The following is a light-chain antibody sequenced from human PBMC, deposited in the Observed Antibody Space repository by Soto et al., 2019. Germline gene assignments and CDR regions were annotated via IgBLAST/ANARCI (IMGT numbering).Light chain of an antibody. V-gene: IGKV3-11*01. J-gene: IGKJ1*01. CDR1: QSVSSY. Sequence: EIVLTQSPATLSLSPGERATLSCRASQSVSSYLAWYQQKPGQALRLLIYDASNRATGIPARFSGSGSGTDFTLTISRLEPEDFAVYYCQQRSNWPTFGQRTKVELK. CDR3: QQRSNWPT. CDR2: DAS.